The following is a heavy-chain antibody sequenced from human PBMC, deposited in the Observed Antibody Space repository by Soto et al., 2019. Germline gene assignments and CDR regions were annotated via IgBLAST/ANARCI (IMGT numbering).Heavy chain of an antibody. J-gene: IGHJ5*02. V-gene: IGHV4-39*01. CDR3: ARRTYSSSPFDP. CDR2: IYYSGTT. Sequence: QLQLQESGPGLVTPSETLSLTCSVSGGSISSSGYYWVWIRQPPGKGLEWIGSIYYSGTTYYNPSLKSRVTISVDTSKNQFSLSLSSVTAADTAVYYCARRTYSSSPFDPWGQGTLVTVSS. CDR1: GGSISSSGYY. D-gene: IGHD6-13*01.